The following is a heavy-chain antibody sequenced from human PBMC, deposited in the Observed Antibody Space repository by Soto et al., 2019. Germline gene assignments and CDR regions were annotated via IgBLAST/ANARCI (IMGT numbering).Heavy chain of an antibody. Sequence: QLQLQESGPGLVKPSETLSLTCTVSGGSISSRSYYWGWLRQPPGKGLEWIGSIYYSGSTYYNPSLKSRVTISVDTSKNQFSLKLSSVTAADTAVYYCARIVLHMDVWGKGTTVTVAS. D-gene: IGHD3-10*01. V-gene: IGHV4-39*01. J-gene: IGHJ6*03. CDR3: ARIVLHMDV. CDR1: GGSISSRSYY. CDR2: IYYSGST.